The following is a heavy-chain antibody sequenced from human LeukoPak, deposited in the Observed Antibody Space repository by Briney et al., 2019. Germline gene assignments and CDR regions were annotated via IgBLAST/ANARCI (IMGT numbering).Heavy chain of an antibody. D-gene: IGHD6-19*01. V-gene: IGHV3-66*02. CDR2: IYRGDSP. J-gene: IGHJ3*02. Sequence: SGGSLRHSCSASGLTLSSKYIRWVRQARGRGLGWDSVIYRGDSPYYADSVKGRFTICRDHPKNMLYLQMNSLRAKDTAVYDCARDYCSGWQDSKDAFDIWGQGRMVAVSS. CDR3: ARDYCSGWQDSKDAFDI. CDR1: GLTLSSKY.